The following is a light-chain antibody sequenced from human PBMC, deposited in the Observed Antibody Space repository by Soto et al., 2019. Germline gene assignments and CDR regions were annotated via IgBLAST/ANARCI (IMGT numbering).Light chain of an antibody. CDR3: QQFCSEPTRT. V-gene: IGKV3D-15*01. CDR2: VAS. J-gene: IGKJ1*01. Sequence: EIVMTQSPATLSVSPGERATLSCRASQSVSSNLAWYQQKPRQAPSLLIYVASSRATGIPARFSGSRAGTDFTIPISRRVDAEYVAYYCQQFCSEPTRTFGQGTKVDIK. CDR1: QSVSSN.